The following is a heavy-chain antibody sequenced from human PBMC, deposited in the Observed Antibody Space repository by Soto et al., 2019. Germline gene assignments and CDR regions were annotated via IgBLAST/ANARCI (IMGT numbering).Heavy chain of an antibody. CDR2: NYWDDDK. J-gene: IGHJ6*02. CDR3: AYLPCSGGSCYWFSFSGMDV. CDR1: GFSLSTSGVG. Sequence: QITLKESGPTLVKPTQTLTLTCTFSGFSLSTSGVGVAWIRQPPGKALEWLAVNYWDDDKSYRPSLESRLTITKDTSKNQVVLTMTNIDSVDTATYYCAYLPCSGGSCYWFSFSGMDVWGQGTTVTVSS. D-gene: IGHD2-15*01. V-gene: IGHV2-5*02.